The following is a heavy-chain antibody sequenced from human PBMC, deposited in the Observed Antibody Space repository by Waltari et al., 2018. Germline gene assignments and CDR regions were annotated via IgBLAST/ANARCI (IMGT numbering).Heavy chain of an antibody. CDR1: GLALRGEG. Sequence: VQVVEAGGGGVQRGGSLRLHCAAAGLALRGEGGVGGGQAPDRGLAWVAFLRYVGSNKYYADSVKGPFTISRDTSTNTLSLQLHSLRADATAVSYSAKDFAAVISPDYWGQGTLVTVSS. J-gene: IGHJ4*02. CDR3: AKDFAAVISPDY. V-gene: IGHV3-30*02. D-gene: IGHD2-21*01. CDR2: LRYVGSNK.